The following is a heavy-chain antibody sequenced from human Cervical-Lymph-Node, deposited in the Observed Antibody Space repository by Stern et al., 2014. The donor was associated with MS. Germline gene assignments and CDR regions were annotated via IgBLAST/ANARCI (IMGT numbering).Heavy chain of an antibody. D-gene: IGHD4-17*01. CDR1: GYTFTSYG. Sequence: VQLVESGAEVKKPGASVKVSCKASGYTFTSYGISWVRQAPGQGLEWMGWISAYNGNTNYAQKLQGRVTMTTDTSTSTAYMELRSLRSDDTAVYYCARRVTTVTKNYYYGMDVWGQGTTVSVSS. V-gene: IGHV1-18*01. CDR3: ARRVTTVTKNYYYGMDV. J-gene: IGHJ6*02. CDR2: ISAYNGNT.